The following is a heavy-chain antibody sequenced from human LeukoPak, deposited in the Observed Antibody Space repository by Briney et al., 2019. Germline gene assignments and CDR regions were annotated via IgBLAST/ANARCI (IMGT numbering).Heavy chain of an antibody. D-gene: IGHD6-25*01. J-gene: IGHJ4*02. CDR3: VKDNAAGGRHFDR. Sequence: GGSLSLSCSAYGFILRSHAMHWVRQAPGKGLEYVSRISDNGGSTYYADSVKGRFTISRDNSKNTLYLQMSSLRAVDTAVYYCVKDNAAGGRHFDRWGQGSLVIVSS. CDR1: GFILRSHA. V-gene: IGHV3-64D*06. CDR2: ISDNGGST.